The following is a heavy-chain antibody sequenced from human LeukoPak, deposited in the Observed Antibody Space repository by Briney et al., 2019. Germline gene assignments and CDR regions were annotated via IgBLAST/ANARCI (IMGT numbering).Heavy chain of an antibody. CDR3: AKGLRYLEWLLYPNIEFDY. CDR2: VSNDEIDK. J-gene: IGHJ4*02. CDR1: GFSFSNYR. D-gene: IGHD3-3*01. V-gene: IGHV3-30*18. Sequence: PGGSLRLSCAASGFSFSNYRMHWVRQAPGKGPEWVAIVSNDEIDKYYADSVKGRFTISRDNSKNTLYLQVNSLRAEDTAVYYCAKGLRYLEWLLYPNIEFDYWGQGTLVTVSS.